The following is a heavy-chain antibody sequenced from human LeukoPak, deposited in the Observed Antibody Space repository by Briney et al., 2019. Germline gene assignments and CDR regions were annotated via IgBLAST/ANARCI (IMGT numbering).Heavy chain of an antibody. J-gene: IGHJ4*02. D-gene: IGHD5-12*01. CDR3: ARDGSLVTTIRIDY. CDR1: GGSFSGYY. CDR2: INHSGST. V-gene: IGHV4-34*01. Sequence: SETLSLTCAVYGGSFSGYYWSWIRQPPGKGLGWIGEINHSGSTNYNPSLKSRVTISVDTSKNQFSLKLSSVTAADTAVYYCARDGSLVTTIRIDYWGQGTLVTVSS.